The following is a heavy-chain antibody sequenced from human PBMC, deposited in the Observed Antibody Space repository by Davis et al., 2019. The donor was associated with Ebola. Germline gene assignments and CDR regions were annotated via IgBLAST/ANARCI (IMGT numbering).Heavy chain of an antibody. CDR1: GCSISSSSYY. CDR3: ASRGLDNWNDGDDY. J-gene: IGHJ4*02. Sequence: MPSETLSPTCTVSGCSISSSSYYWGWIRQPPGKGLEWIGSIYYSGSTYYNPSLKSRATISVDTSKNQFSLKLSSVTAADTAVYYCASRGLDNWNDGDDYWGQGTLVTVSS. V-gene: IGHV4-39*01. CDR2: IYYSGST. D-gene: IGHD1-20*01.